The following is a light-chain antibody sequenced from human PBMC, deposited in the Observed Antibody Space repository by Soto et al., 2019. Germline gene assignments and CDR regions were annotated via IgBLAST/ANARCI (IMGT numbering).Light chain of an antibody. Sequence: EIVLTQSPGTLSLSPGERATLSCRASPSVSSSYLAWYQQKPGQAPRLLIYGASSRATGIPDRFSGSGSGTDFTLTISRLEPEDFAVYYCQQWDTFGQGTKLEIK. CDR2: GAS. CDR1: PSVSSSY. V-gene: IGKV3-20*01. CDR3: QQWDT. J-gene: IGKJ2*01.